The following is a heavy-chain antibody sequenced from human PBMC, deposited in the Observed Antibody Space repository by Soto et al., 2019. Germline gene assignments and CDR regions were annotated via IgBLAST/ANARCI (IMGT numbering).Heavy chain of an antibody. D-gene: IGHD3-22*01. V-gene: IGHV3-15*07. Sequence: EVQLVESGGGLVKPGGSLRLSCAASGFTFSNAWMNWVRQAPGKGLEWVGRIKSKTDGGTTDYAAPVKGRFTISRDHSKNTLYLQMNSLKPEETDVYYCITDPAYDYESSSYYSIGTAFDIWGQGTKVTVSP. J-gene: IGHJ3*02. CDR3: ITDPAYDYESSSYYSIGTAFDI. CDR2: IKSKTDGGTT. CDR1: GFTFSNAW.